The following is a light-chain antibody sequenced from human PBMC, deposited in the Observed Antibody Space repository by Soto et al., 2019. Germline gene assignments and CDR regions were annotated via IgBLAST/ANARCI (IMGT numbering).Light chain of an antibody. Sequence: QSALTQPPSASGSPGQSVTISCTGTSSDVGAYKYVSWYQQYPGKAPKLMIYEVTKRPSGVPDRFSVSKSGNTASLTVSGLQAEDEADYYCTSYVGADIWVFGGGTKVTV. J-gene: IGLJ3*02. CDR2: EVT. CDR1: SSDVGAYKY. V-gene: IGLV2-8*01. CDR3: TSYVGADIWV.